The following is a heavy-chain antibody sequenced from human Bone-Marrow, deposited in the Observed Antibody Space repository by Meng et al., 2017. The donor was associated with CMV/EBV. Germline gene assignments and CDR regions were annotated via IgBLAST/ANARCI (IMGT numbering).Heavy chain of an antibody. V-gene: IGHV1-18*01. CDR2: ISAYNGNT. J-gene: IGHJ6*02. Sequence: ASVKVSCKASGYTFTSYGISWVRQAPGQGLEWMGWISAYNGNTNYAQKLQGRVTMTTDTSTSTAYMELRSLRSDDTAVYYCARGPLSTIFGVARKLRGAGYYYGMDVWGQGTTVTVSS. D-gene: IGHD3-3*01. CDR3: ARGPLSTIFGVARKLRGAGYYYGMDV. CDR1: GYTFTSYG.